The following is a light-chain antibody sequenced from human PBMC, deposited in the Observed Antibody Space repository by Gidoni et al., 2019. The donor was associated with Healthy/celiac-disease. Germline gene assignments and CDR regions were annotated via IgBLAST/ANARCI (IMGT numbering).Light chain of an antibody. CDR3: QQSNSNPYT. V-gene: IGKV1-39*01. Sequence: IHMTQSPSSLSASVGDRVTITCRASQSISSHLNWYQQKPGKAPKLLIYAASSLQSGVPSRFSGSGSGTDFTLTISSLQPEDFATYYCQQSNSNPYTFGQGTKLEIK. CDR2: AAS. CDR1: QSISSH. J-gene: IGKJ2*01.